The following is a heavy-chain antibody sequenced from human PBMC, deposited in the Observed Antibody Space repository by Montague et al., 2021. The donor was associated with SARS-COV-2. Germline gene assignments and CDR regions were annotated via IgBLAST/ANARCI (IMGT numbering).Heavy chain of an antibody. J-gene: IGHJ4*02. V-gene: IGHV4-59*08. D-gene: IGHD6-13*01. CDR2: IHHSGST. CDR1: GGSINSFY. CDR3: ATQAGGFTSGSIDY. Sequence: SETLSLTCTVSGGSINSFYWSWVRQSPGKRMEWIGYIHHSGSTKYNPSLQSRVTMSLDTSRNQLSLKLSSVTAADTAMYYCATQAGGFTSGSIDYWGQGTLVTVSS.